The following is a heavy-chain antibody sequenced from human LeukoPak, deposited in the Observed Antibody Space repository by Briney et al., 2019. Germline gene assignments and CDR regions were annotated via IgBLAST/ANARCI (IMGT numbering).Heavy chain of an antibody. CDR2: IHYSGST. Sequence: SETLSLTCTVSGVSISSYYWSSIRQPPGKGLEWVGYIHYSGSTNYNPSLKSRVTISVDTSKNQFSLKLSSVTAADTAVYYWARARYYYDSSVGPGYFDFWGQGTLVTVSS. V-gene: IGHV4-59*01. CDR3: ARARYYYDSSVGPGYFDF. J-gene: IGHJ4*02. CDR1: GVSISSYY. D-gene: IGHD3-22*01.